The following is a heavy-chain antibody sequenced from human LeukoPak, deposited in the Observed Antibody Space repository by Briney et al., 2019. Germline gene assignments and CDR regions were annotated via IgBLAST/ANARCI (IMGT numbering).Heavy chain of an antibody. CDR3: ARLFGSVTTFDY. Sequence: GSLRLSCAASGFSFCTYWVSWVRQGSGEGVEGVATIWPEGSDKKYVDSVRDRFSISRDNAKNSLYLQMNSLSAEDTAVYFCARLFGSVTTFDYWGQGALVTVSS. J-gene: IGHJ4*02. CDR2: IWPEGSDK. V-gene: IGHV3-7*01. D-gene: IGHD4-17*01. CDR1: GFSFCTYW.